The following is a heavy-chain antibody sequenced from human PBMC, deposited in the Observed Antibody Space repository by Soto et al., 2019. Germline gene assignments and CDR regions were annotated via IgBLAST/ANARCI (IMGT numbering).Heavy chain of an antibody. D-gene: IGHD3-10*01. CDR3: ARLWFGGGVFGY. Sequence: PSETLSLTCTVSGGSLKTGPYAWSWIRQHPGKGLEWIGYIYHSGTTYYNPSLKSRLTISIDTSQNQFSLNLSSVTAADTAVYYCARLWFGGGVFGYWGQGTLVTVSS. CDR2: IYHSGTT. V-gene: IGHV4-31*03. J-gene: IGHJ4*02. CDR1: GGSLKTGPYA.